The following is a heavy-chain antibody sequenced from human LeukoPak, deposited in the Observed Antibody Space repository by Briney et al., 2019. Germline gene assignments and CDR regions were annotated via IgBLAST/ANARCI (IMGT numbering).Heavy chain of an antibody. CDR2: INHSGST. CDR3: ARGPPLLWFGELLRWYYFDY. J-gene: IGHJ4*02. V-gene: IGHV4-30-2*01. CDR1: GGSISSGSYY. Sequence: SQTLSLTCTVSGGSISSGSYYWSWIRQPPGKGPEWIGEINHSGSTNYNPSLKSRVTISVDTSKNQFSLKLSSVTAADTAVYYCARGPPLLWFGELLRWYYFDYWGQGTLVTVSS. D-gene: IGHD3-10*01.